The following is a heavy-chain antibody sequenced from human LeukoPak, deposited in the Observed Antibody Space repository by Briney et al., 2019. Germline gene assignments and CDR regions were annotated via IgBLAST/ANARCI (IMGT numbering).Heavy chain of an antibody. CDR1: GFTVSSNY. Sequence: GGSLRLSCVVSGFTVSSNYMNWVRQAPGKGLEWVSVLYSGGSTYYADFVKDRFTISRDDSKNTLYLQMNSLRAEDTAVYYCSGGVGWIIQNWGQGTLVTVSP. CDR3: SGGVGWIIQN. D-gene: IGHD6-19*01. V-gene: IGHV3-66*01. J-gene: IGHJ4*02. CDR2: LYSGGST.